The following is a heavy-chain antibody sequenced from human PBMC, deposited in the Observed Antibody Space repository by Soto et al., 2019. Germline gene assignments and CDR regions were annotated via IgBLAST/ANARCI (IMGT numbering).Heavy chain of an antibody. CDR3: ARVGGSDVVPGSLDY. V-gene: IGHV1-18*01. CDR2: INPYNGNT. J-gene: IGHJ4*02. CDR1: GYTFSSNG. D-gene: IGHD3-9*01. Sequence: QIQLVQSGTEVTKPGASVKFSCKASGYTFSSNGITWVRQAPGQGLEWMGWINPYNGNTNYAQDLQARVTMTSDTSTRTADMDLRSLRSDDTAVYCCARVGGSDVVPGSLDYWGQGTLVTVSS.